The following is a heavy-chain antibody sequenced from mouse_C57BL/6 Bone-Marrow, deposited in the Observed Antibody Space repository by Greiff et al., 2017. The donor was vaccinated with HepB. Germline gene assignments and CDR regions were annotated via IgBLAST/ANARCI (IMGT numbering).Heavy chain of an antibody. V-gene: IGHV5-9*01. D-gene: IGHD2-4*01. CDR1: GFTFSSYT. J-gene: IGHJ2*01. Sequence: EVMLVESGGGLVKPGGSLKLSCAASGFTFSSYTMSWVRQTPEKRLEWVATISGGGGNTYYPDSVKGRITISRDNAKNTLYLQMSSLRSEDTALYYCATLYYEYDPYYFDYWGQGTTLTVSS. CDR2: ISGGGGNT. CDR3: ATLYYEYDPYYFDY.